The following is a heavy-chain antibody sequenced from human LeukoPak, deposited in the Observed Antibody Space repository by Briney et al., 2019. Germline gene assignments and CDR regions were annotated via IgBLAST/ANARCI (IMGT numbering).Heavy chain of an antibody. Sequence: GRSLRLSCAASGFTFSSYGMHWVRQAPGKGLEWVAVIWYDGSNKYYADSVKGRFTISRDNSKNTLYLQMNSLRAEDTAVYYCARETLGYCSSTSCFGWFDPWGQGTLVTASS. CDR2: IWYDGSNK. CDR3: ARETLGYCSSTSCFGWFDP. D-gene: IGHD2-2*01. V-gene: IGHV3-33*01. J-gene: IGHJ5*02. CDR1: GFTFSSYG.